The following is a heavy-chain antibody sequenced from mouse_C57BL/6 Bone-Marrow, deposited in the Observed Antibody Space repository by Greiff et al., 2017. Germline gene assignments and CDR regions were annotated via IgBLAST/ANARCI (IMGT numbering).Heavy chain of an antibody. D-gene: IGHD1-1*01. CDR1: GYTFTSYG. J-gene: IGHJ4*01. CDR2: IYPRSGNT. Sequence: QVQLQQSGAELARPGASVKLSCTASGYTFTSYGISWVKQRTGQGLEWIGEIYPRSGNTYYNEKFKGKATLTADKSASNAYMELRSLTSEDSAVYFCASPHYCHYAMDYWGQGTSVTVSS. CDR3: ASPHYCHYAMDY. V-gene: IGHV1-81*01.